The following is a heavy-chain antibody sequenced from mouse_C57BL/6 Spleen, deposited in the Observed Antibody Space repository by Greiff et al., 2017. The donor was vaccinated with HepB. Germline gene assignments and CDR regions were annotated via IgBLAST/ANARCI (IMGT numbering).Heavy chain of an antibody. J-gene: IGHJ4*01. Sequence: QVQLQQSGAELVMPGASVKLSCKASGYTFTSYWMHWVKQRPGQGLEWIGEIDPSDSYTNYNQKFKGKSTLTVDKSSSTAYMQLSSLTSEDSAVYYCARSYGYPYYAMDYWGQGTSVTVSS. D-gene: IGHD2-2*01. CDR2: IDPSDSYT. CDR1: GYTFTSYW. CDR3: ARSYGYPYYAMDY. V-gene: IGHV1-69*01.